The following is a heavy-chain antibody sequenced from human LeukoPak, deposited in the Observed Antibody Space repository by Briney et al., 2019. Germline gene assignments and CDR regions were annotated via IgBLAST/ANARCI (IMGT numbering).Heavy chain of an antibody. Sequence: ASVKVSCKASGYTFTGYYMHWVRQAPGQGLEWMGWINPNSGGTNYAQKFQGRVTMTRDTSISTAYMELSRLRSDDTAVYYCARETLGSYYFGYYFDYWGQGTLVTVSS. J-gene: IGHJ4*02. CDR2: INPNSGGT. CDR3: ARETLGSYYFGYYFDY. CDR1: GYTFTGYY. V-gene: IGHV1-2*02. D-gene: IGHD3-10*01.